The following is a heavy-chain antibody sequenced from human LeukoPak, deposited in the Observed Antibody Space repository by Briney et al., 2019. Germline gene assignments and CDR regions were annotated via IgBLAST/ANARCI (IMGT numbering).Heavy chain of an antibody. CDR3: TLYNY. J-gene: IGHJ4*02. CDR2: INPGNGNT. CDR1: GYTFNNHD. V-gene: IGHV1-3*03. D-gene: IGHD2-2*02. Sequence: ASVKVSCKASGYTFNNHDMHWVRQAPGQRLEWMGWINPGNGNTKYSQEFQGGLTITRDTFASTVYMDLSSLRSEDMAVYYCTLYNYWGQGTLVTVSS.